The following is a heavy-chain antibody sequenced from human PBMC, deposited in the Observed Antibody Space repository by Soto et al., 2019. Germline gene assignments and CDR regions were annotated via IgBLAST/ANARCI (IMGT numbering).Heavy chain of an antibody. V-gene: IGHV4-30-4*01. CDR1: GGSISSGDYY. Sequence: PSETLSLTCTVSGGSISSGDYYWSWIRQPPGKGLEWIGYIYYSGSTYYNPSLKSRVTISVDTSKNQFSLKLSSVTAADTAVYYCARAYSNYTYYYGMDVWGQGTTVTVSS. D-gene: IGHD4-4*01. CDR3: ARAYSNYTYYYGMDV. CDR2: IYYSGST. J-gene: IGHJ6*02.